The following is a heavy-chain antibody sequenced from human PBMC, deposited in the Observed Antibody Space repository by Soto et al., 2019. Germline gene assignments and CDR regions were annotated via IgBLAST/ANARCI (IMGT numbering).Heavy chain of an antibody. CDR3: ARVPLRGGIYYYYYGMDV. CDR2: INHSGST. D-gene: IGHD3-10*01. V-gene: IGHV4-34*01. CDR1: GGSFSGYY. J-gene: IGHJ6*02. Sequence: SETLSLTCAVYGGSFSGYYWSWIRQPPGKGLEWIGEINHSGSTNYNPSLKSRVTISVDTSKNQFSLKLSTVTAADTAVYYCARVPLRGGIYYYYYGMDVWGQGTTVTVSS.